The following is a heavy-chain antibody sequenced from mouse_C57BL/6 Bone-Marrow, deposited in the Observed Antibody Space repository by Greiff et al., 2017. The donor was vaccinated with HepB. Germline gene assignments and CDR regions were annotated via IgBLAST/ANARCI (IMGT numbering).Heavy chain of an antibody. CDR2: IDPSDSYT. V-gene: IGHV1-50*01. Sequence: VQLQQPGAELVKPGASVKLSCKASGYTFTSYWMQWVNQRPGQGLEWIGEIDPSDSYTNYNQKFKGKATLTVDTSSSTAYMQLSSLTAEDSAFYYGARRSNCDAFDHCGHGTPLTVSS. CDR1: GYTFTSYW. J-gene: IGHJ2*01. D-gene: IGHD4-1*01. CDR3: ARRSNCDAFDH.